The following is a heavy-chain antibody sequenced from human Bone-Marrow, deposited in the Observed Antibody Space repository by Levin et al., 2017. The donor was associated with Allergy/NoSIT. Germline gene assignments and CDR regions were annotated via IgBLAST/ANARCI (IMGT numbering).Heavy chain of an antibody. Sequence: SETLSLTCTVSGGSISSGDYYWSWIRQPPGKGLEWIGYIYYSGSTYYNPSLKSRVTISVDTSKNQFSLKLSSVTAADTAVYYCARLTDYNLNNWFDPWGQGTLVTVSS. CDR2: IYYSGST. CDR3: ARLTDYNLNNWFDP. CDR1: GGSISSGDYY. J-gene: IGHJ5*02. V-gene: IGHV4-30-4*01. D-gene: IGHD1-1*01.